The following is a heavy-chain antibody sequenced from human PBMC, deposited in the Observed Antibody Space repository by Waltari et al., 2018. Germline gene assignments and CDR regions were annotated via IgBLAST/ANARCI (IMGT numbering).Heavy chain of an antibody. CDR3: ARHQRNIVVVPAAMSGDIFDV. D-gene: IGHD2-2*01. J-gene: IGHJ3*01. CDR2: IYYSGST. V-gene: IGHV4-39*01. Sequence: QLQLQESGPGLVKPSETRSLTCTVSGASIRDSRYFWCWVRPPPGKGLEWLGNIYYSGSTYYNPSLTSRVTMSVDTSKSQFSLNLKSVTAADTAVYFCARHQRNIVVVPAAMSGDIFDVWGQGTVITVSS. CDR1: GASIRDSRYF.